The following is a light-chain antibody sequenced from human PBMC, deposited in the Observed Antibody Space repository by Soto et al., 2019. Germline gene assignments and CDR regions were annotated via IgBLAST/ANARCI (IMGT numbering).Light chain of an antibody. CDR1: SSSIGADYD. J-gene: IGLJ1*01. Sequence: QPVLTQPPSVSGAPGQRVTISCTGSSSSIGADYDVHWYQQLPGKAPRLLIFYNTNRPPGVPDRFSASRSGASASLAITGIQADADADYYCQSYEFSLSAYVFGTGTKVTVL. CDR2: YNT. V-gene: IGLV1-40*01. CDR3: QSYEFSLSAYV.